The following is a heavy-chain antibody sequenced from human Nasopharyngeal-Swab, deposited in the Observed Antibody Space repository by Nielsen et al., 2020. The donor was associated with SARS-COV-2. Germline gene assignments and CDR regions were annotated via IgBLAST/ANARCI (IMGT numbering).Heavy chain of an antibody. CDR2: IKQDGSGS. J-gene: IGHJ4*02. V-gene: IGHV3-7*01. CDR3: AGGGSSFPFDY. Sequence: GESLKISCAASGFTFSKFYMSWVRQAAGKGLEWVANIKQDGSGSYYVDSVKGRFPISRDDANNSLYLQMNSLRAGDTGVYYCAGGGSSFPFDYWGPGTLVTVSS. D-gene: IGHD6-13*01. CDR1: GFTFSKFY.